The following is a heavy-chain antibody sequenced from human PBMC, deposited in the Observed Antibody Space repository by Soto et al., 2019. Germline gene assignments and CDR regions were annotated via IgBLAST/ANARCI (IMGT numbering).Heavy chain of an antibody. CDR2: INHSGST. J-gene: IGHJ4*02. Sequence: SETLSLTCAVYGGSFSGYYWSWIRQPPGKGLEWIGEINHSGSTNYNPSLKSRVTISVDTSKNQFSLKLSSVTAADTAVYYFAVEYSGYGRLDYWGQGTLVPVSS. V-gene: IGHV4-34*01. CDR3: AVEYSGYGRLDY. D-gene: IGHD5-12*01. CDR1: GGSFSGYY.